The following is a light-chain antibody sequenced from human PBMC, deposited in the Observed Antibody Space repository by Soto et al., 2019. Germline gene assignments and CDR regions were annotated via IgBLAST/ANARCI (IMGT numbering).Light chain of an antibody. V-gene: IGKV1-5*03. CDR3: QLYNSYQ. CDR2: KAS. CDR1: QSISSW. J-gene: IGKJ1*01. Sequence: DIQITQFPFTLFASVGDRFTITCRASQSISSWLAWYQQKPGKAPKLLIYKASSLESGVPSSFSGSGSGTEFSLTIISLQPNDFATYYYQLYNSYQFGQGTKVDIK.